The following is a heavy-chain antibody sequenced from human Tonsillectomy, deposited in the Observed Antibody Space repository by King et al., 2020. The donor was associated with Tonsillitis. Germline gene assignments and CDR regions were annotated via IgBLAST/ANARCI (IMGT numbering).Heavy chain of an antibody. Sequence: VQLVESGGGLVQPGRSLRLSCTASGLTFGDYAMSWFRQAPGKGLEWVGFMRSKAYGGTTEYAASVKGRFTISRDESKSIAYLQMNSLKTEDTAVYYCTRDRVYYGDQLADYWGQGTLVTVSS. D-gene: IGHD4-17*01. CDR2: MRSKAYGGTT. V-gene: IGHV3-49*03. CDR1: GLTFGDYA. J-gene: IGHJ4*02. CDR3: TRDRVYYGDQLADY.